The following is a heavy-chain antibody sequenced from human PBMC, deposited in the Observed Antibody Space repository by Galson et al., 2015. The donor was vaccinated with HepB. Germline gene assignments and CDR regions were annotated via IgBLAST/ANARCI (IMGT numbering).Heavy chain of an antibody. CDR1: GFTLSNYW. J-gene: IGHJ6*03. CDR2: INSDGSST. V-gene: IGHV3-74*01. CDR3: ARAEYYYYMDV. Sequence: SLRLSCAASGFTLSNYWMHWVRQAPGKGLVWVSRINSDGSSTNYADSVKGRFTVSRDNAKNTLYLQMNSLRAEDTAVYYCARAEYYYYMDVWGKGTTVTVSS.